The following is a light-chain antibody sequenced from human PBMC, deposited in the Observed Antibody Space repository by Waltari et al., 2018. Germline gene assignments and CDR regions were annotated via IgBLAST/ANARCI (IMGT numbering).Light chain of an antibody. CDR1: QSLVYSDGNTY. V-gene: IGKV2-30*01. CDR3: MQATHWPYS. Sequence: DAVMTQSPLSLPVTLGQPASISCRSSQSLVYSDGNTYLTWFHERPGQPARRLIDRVSKRAAGVPDRFSGSGSGTDFTLKISRVEAEDVGVYYCMQATHWPYSFGQGTKLEIK. J-gene: IGKJ2*03. CDR2: RVS.